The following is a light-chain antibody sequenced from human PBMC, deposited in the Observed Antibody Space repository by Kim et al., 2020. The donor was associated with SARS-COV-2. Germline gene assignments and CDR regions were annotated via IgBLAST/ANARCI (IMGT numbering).Light chain of an antibody. CDR3: QQFHNYPYT. Sequence: SASVGDTVTITCRASQAISTYLAWYQQDPGKAPKLLIYEVSTLRSGVPSRFSGSRSGSVFTLTLSSLQPEDFATYYCQQFHNYPYTFGQGTKLEI. CDR1: QAISTY. CDR2: EVS. V-gene: IGKV1-9*01. J-gene: IGKJ2*01.